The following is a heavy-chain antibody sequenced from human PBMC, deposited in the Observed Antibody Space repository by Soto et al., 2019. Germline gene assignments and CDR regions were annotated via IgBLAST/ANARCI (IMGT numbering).Heavy chain of an antibody. CDR3: ARDGSYYYDSSGYYSSRTMGAFDI. CDR1: GFTFSSYG. Sequence: GGSLRLSCAASGFTFSSYGMHWVRQAPGKGLEWVAVIWYDGSNKYYADSVKGRFTISRDNSKNTLYLQMNSLRAEDTAVYYCARDGSYYYDSSGYYSSRTMGAFDIWGQGTMVTVSS. J-gene: IGHJ3*02. V-gene: IGHV3-33*01. CDR2: IWYDGSNK. D-gene: IGHD3-22*01.